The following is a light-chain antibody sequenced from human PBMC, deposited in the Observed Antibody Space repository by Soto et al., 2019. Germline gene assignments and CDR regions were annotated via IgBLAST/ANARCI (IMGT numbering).Light chain of an antibody. CDR1: SSDVGGYRF. V-gene: IGLV2-14*03. Sequence: QSALTQPASVSGSPGQSVTISCTGTSSDVGGYRFVSWYQQHPGKAPNLMIFDVSNRPSGVSNRFSGSKSGNTASLTISGLQVEDEADYYCRSYTSDGTHVVGGGTKLTVL. CDR2: DVS. CDR3: RSYTSDGTHV. J-gene: IGLJ2*01.